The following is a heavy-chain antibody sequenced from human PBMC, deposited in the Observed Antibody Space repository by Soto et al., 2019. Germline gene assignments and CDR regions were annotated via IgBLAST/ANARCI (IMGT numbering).Heavy chain of an antibody. V-gene: IGHV1-18*01. Sequence: QVQLVQSGAGVKKPGASVKVSCKASGYTFTSYGISWVRQAPGQGLEWMGWISAYNGNTNYAQKLQGRVTMTTDTSTSTAYMELRSLRSDDTAVYYCARGVLLWFGELYPKYYFDYWGQGTLVTVSS. J-gene: IGHJ4*02. CDR1: GYTFTSYG. CDR2: ISAYNGNT. CDR3: ARGVLLWFGELYPKYYFDY. D-gene: IGHD3-10*01.